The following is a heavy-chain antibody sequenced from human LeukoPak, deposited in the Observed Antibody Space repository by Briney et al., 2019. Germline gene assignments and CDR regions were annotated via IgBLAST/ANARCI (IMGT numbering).Heavy chain of an antibody. CDR2: INPSCCSS. D-gene: IGHD3-3*01. J-gene: IGHJ5*02. CDR3: ARDPTVITSSRITIFGVAKSPHNWFDP. Sequence: ASVKVSCKASGYTFSSYYMHWVRPAPGRGLEWMGIINPSCCSSTYAQKFQGRVTMTSETSTRTVYMELSSLRSEDTAMYYCARDPTVITSSRITIFGVAKSPHNWFDPWGQGTLVTVSS. CDR1: GYTFSSYY. V-gene: IGHV1-46*01.